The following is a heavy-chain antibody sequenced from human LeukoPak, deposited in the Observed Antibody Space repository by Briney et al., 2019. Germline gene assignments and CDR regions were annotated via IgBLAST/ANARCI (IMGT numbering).Heavy chain of an antibody. J-gene: IGHJ2*01. V-gene: IGHV3-30*14. CDR3: ARTRGDYYDSSGYYRRYWYFDL. CDR2: ISYDGSNK. D-gene: IGHD3-22*01. Sequence: GRSLRLSCAASGFTFSSYAMHWVRQAPGKGLEWVAVISYDGSNKYYADSVKGRFTISRDNSKNTLYLQMNSLRAEDTAVYYCARTRGDYYDSSGYYRRYWYFDLWGRGTLVTASS. CDR1: GFTFSSYA.